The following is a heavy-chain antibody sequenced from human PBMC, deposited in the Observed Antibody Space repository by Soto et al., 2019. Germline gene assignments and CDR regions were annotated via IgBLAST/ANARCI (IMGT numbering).Heavy chain of an antibody. Sequence: PSETLSLTCAVSGDSISSDKWWSWVRQPPGKGLEWIGEVYHSGNTNYNPSLKSRVIISVDKPKNQFSLKLSSVTDADMAMYYCARGERQQHRDYWGQGTLVTVAS. D-gene: IGHD6-13*01. CDR2: VYHSGNT. J-gene: IGHJ4*02. CDR3: ARGERQQHRDY. CDR1: GDSISSDKW. V-gene: IGHV4-4*02.